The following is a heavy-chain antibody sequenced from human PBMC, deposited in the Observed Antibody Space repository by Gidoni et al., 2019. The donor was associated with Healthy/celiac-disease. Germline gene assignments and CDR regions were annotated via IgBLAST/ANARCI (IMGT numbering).Heavy chain of an antibody. D-gene: IGHD3-22*01. J-gene: IGHJ1*01. CDR2: IYYSGST. CDR3: ARRGPHYYHSSGYTQAEYFQH. Sequence: GQLQESGPGLVKPEQTRSRTCTVCGGSRSRGGYYWRWIRQHPGKGLEWIGYIYYSGSTSYNPSLKSRFTISVDTSKNQFSLKLSSVTAADTAVYYCARRGPHYYHSSGYTQAEYFQHWGQGTLVTVSS. V-gene: IGHV4-31*03. CDR1: GGSRSRGGYY.